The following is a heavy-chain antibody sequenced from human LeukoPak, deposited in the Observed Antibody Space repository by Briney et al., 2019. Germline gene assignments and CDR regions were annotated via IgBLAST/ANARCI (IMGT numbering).Heavy chain of an antibody. Sequence: GGSLRLSCTGSGFTFSSYWMTWVRQAPGKGLEWVANIKQDGSEKYYVDSVKGRFTISRDNAKNSLYLQMNSLRVEDTAEYYCASGPRFGDYWGQGTLVTVSS. CDR1: GFTFSSYW. V-gene: IGHV3-7*03. CDR3: ASGPRFGDY. D-gene: IGHD3-10*01. J-gene: IGHJ4*02. CDR2: IKQDGSEK.